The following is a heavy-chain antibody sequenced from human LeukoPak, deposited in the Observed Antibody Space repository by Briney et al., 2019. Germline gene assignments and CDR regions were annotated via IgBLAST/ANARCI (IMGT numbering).Heavy chain of an antibody. CDR3: ARGRFGELSVATFDI. D-gene: IGHD3-10*01. V-gene: IGHV3-33*01. Sequence: PGGSVTLLCAASGFTFNNYGMHWLPQAPGKGLVGVALIWYDGTNKYYGDSVKGRFAISRDNSKNTLYLQMNSLRAEDTAVYYCARGRFGELSVATFDIWGQGTMVTVSS. J-gene: IGHJ3*02. CDR1: GFTFNNYG. CDR2: IWYDGTNK.